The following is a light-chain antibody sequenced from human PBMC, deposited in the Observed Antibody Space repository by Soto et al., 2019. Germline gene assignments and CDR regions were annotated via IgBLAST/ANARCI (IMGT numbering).Light chain of an antibody. CDR2: DAS. CDR1: QGISTY. CDR3: QQLKTSPWT. V-gene: IGKV1-9*01. J-gene: IGKJ1*01. Sequence: DIQLTQSPSFLSASVGDRVTITCRASQGISTYLAWYQQKPGIAPKVLIYDASTLQSGVPSRFSGSGSGTEFTLAIGSLQPEDFATYYCQQLKTSPWTFGQGTKVEIK.